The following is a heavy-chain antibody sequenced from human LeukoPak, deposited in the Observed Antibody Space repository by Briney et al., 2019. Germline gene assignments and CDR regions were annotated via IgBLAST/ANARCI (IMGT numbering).Heavy chain of an antibody. CDR3: ARDQGSYGFWSGYYNY. CDR1: GFTSSSYE. J-gene: IGHJ4*02. V-gene: IGHV3-48*03. Sequence: GGSLRLSCAASGFTSSSYEMNWVRQAPGKGLEWVSYISSSGSNIYYADSVKGRFTISRDNAENSLYLQMNSLRAEDTAVYYCARDQGSYGFWSGYYNYWGQGTLVTVSS. CDR2: ISSSGSNI. D-gene: IGHD3-3*01.